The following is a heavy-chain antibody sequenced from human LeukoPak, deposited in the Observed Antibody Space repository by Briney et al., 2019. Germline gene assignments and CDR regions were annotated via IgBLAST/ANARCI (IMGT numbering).Heavy chain of an antibody. CDR1: GFTFSSYE. D-gene: IGHD6-13*01. CDR2: ISTSGSTI. CDR3: ARDAAAAGTFGFFD. J-gene: IGHJ4*02. V-gene: IGHV3-48*03. Sequence: GGSLRLSCAASGFTFSSYEMNWVRQAPGKGLEWVSYISTSGSTIYYADSVKGRFTISRDNAKNSLYLQMNSLRAEDAAVYYCARDAAAAGTFGFFDWGQGTLVTVSS.